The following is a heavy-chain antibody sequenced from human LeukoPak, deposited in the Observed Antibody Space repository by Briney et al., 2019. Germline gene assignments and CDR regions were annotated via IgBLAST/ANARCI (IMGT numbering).Heavy chain of an antibody. CDR3: AKDRNLRYFDWSYYFDY. V-gene: IGHV3-74*01. J-gene: IGHJ4*02. CDR1: GFTLSSYW. CDR2: INNDGVST. Sequence: PGGSLRLSCATSGFTLSSYWMHWVRQVPGKGLEWLSRINNDGVSTSYADSVKGRFTISRDNSKNTLYLQMNSLRAEDTAVYYCAKDRNLRYFDWSYYFDYWGQGTLVTVSS. D-gene: IGHD3-9*01.